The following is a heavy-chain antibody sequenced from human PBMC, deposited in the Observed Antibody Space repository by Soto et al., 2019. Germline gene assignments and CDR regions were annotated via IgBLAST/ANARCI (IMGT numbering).Heavy chain of an antibody. D-gene: IGHD2-8*01. CDR3: AKDWRDCMLLSLEAFDI. Sequence: EVQLLESGGGLVQSGGSVRLSCAASGFIFGNYAMNWVRQAPGKGLEWVSGISGSGGRTWYTDSVKGRFTMSRDNSNNIVYLQMKSLRDQATAVYYCAKDWRDCMLLSLEAFDIWGQGTMITVSS. V-gene: IGHV3-23*01. J-gene: IGHJ3*02. CDR1: GFIFGNYA. CDR2: ISGSGGRT.